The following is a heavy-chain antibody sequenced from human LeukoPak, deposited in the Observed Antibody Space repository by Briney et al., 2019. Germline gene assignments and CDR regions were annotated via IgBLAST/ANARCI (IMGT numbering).Heavy chain of an antibody. Sequence: GGSRRLSCAASGFTFSTYDMHWARQATGKRLEWVAAIGAAGDTYYPGSVKGRFTISRENAKNSLYLQMNSLRAGDTAVYYCAREVLDSYSSGWQFDYWGQGTLVTVSS. CDR3: AREVLDSYSSGWQFDY. V-gene: IGHV3-13*04. CDR2: IGAAGDT. D-gene: IGHD6-19*01. CDR1: GFTFSTYD. J-gene: IGHJ4*02.